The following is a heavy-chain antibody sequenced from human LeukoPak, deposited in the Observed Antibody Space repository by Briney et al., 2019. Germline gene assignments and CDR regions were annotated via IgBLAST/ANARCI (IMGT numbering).Heavy chain of an antibody. CDR2: IKQEGSEK. V-gene: IGHV3-7*01. J-gene: IGHJ4*02. CDR1: GFTFSSYW. CDR3: ARRAYGSGSYYNHFDY. Sequence: PAGSLRLSCAASGFTFSSYWMSWVRQAPGKGLEGVGNIKQEGSEKYYVDSVKGRFTISRDNAKNSLYLQMTSLRAEDTAVYYCARRAYGSGSYYNHFDYWGQGTLVTVSS. D-gene: IGHD3-10*01.